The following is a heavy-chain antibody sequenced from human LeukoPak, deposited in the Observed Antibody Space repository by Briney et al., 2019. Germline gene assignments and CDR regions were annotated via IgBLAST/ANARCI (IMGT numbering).Heavy chain of an antibody. J-gene: IGHJ4*02. CDR1: GYTFSGYA. CDR2: ISGYNGNT. CDR3: ARYSVDIVATSFDY. V-gene: IGHV1-18*04. Sequence: RASVKVSCKAYGYTFSGYAITWVRQAPGQGLEWMGWISGYNGNTKYAQKFQDRVTMTTDTSTSTAYMELRSLRSDDTAVYYCARYSVDIVATSFDYWGQGTLVTVSA. D-gene: IGHD5-12*01.